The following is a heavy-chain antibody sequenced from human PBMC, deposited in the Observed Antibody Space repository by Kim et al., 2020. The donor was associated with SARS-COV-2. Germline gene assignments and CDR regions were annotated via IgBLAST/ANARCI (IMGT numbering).Heavy chain of an antibody. Sequence: SVKVSCKASGGTFSSYAISWVRQAPGQGLEWMGRIIPIFGIANYAQKFQGRVTITADKSTSTAYMELSSLISEDTAVYYCAREVDTAMVTPLYYYYMDVWGKGTTVTVSS. CDR2: IIPIFGIA. V-gene: IGHV1-69*04. CDR3: AREVDTAMVTPLYYYYMDV. J-gene: IGHJ6*03. CDR1: GGTFSSYA. D-gene: IGHD5-18*01.